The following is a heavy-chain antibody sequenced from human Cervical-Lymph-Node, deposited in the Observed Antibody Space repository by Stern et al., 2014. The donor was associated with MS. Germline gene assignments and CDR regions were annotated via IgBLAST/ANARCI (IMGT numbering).Heavy chain of an antibody. Sequence: VQLVESGAEVKKPGASVKVACEASGYTFSSFAIHWVRQAPGQRLEWLGWIIADSGDTKYSQRFQDRVTITRDTSANTVYMEMSSLRSEDTAVYYCARAFYGSQFGYWGQGTLVVVSS. D-gene: IGHD6-19*01. CDR1: GYTFSSFA. CDR3: ARAFYGSQFGY. J-gene: IGHJ4*02. CDR2: IIADSGDT. V-gene: IGHV1-3*01.